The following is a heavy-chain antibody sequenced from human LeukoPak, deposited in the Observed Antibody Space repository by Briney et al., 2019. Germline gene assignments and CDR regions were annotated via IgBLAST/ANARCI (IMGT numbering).Heavy chain of an antibody. CDR3: ARDHDDYVWGSYRYTEDY. V-gene: IGHV3-21*01. D-gene: IGHD3-16*02. J-gene: IGHJ4*02. Sequence: GGSLRLSCAASGFTFSSYSMNWVRQAPGKGLEWVSSISSSSSYIYYADSVEGRFTISRDNAKNSLYLQMNSLRAEDTAVYYCARDHDDYVWGSYRYTEDYWGQGTLVTVSS. CDR1: GFTFSSYS. CDR2: ISSSSSYI.